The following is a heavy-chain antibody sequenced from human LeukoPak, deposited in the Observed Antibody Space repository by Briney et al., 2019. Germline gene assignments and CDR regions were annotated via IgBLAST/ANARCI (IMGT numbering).Heavy chain of an antibody. D-gene: IGHD3-10*02. CDR1: GFTFSSYE. J-gene: IGHJ6*04. V-gene: IGHV3-48*03. Sequence: GGSLRLSCAASGFTFSSYEMNWVRQAPGKGLEWVSYISSSGSTIYYADSVKGRFAISRDNAKNSLYLQMNSLRAEDTAVYYCAEPGITMIGGVWGKGTTVTISS. CDR2: ISSSGSTI. CDR3: AEPGITMIGGV.